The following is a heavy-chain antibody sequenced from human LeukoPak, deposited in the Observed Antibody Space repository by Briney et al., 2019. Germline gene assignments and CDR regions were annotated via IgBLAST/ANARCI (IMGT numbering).Heavy chain of an antibody. Sequence: HPGRSLRLSCAASGFTFSSYGMHWVRQAPGKGLEWVAIIWYDGSNKYYADSVKGRFTISRDNSKNTLYLQMNSLRAEDTAVYYCARYLVSFGGGAFDYWGQGTLLTVSS. V-gene: IGHV3-33*01. CDR1: GFTFSSYG. J-gene: IGHJ4*02. CDR3: ARYLVSFGGGAFDY. D-gene: IGHD3-16*01. CDR2: IWYDGSNK.